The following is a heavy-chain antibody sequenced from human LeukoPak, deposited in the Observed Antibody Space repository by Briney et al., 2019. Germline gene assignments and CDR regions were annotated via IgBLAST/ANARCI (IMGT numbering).Heavy chain of an antibody. CDR1: GYSFTNHW. D-gene: IGHD1-26*01. Sequence: GESLKISCKGSGYSFTNHWIGWVRQMPGKGLEWMGIIYPGDSDTRYSPSFQCQVTISADKSIRTAYLQWSSLKASDTAMYYCARLPQWGGTYHFDYWGQGTLLTVSS. V-gene: IGHV5-51*01. J-gene: IGHJ4*02. CDR2: IYPGDSDT. CDR3: ARLPQWGGTYHFDY.